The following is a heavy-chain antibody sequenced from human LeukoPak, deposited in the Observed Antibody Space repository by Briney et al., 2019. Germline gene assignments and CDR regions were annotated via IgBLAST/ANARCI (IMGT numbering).Heavy chain of an antibody. Sequence: GASVKVSCKASGYTFTGYYMHWVRQAPGQGLEWMGWINPNSGVTNYAQKFQCRVTMTRDTSITTAYMELSRLRSDDTAVYYCARDNREVRGGDCFDVWGKGTTVTVSS. J-gene: IGHJ6*04. CDR2: INPNSGVT. D-gene: IGHD2-21*02. CDR3: ARDNREVRGGDCFDV. CDR1: GYTFTGYY. V-gene: IGHV1-2*02.